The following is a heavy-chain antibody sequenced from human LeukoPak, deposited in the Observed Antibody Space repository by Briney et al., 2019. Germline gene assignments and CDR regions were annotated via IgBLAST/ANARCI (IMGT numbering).Heavy chain of an antibody. J-gene: IGHJ3*02. CDR3: AAPYSPGSSEGFDI. D-gene: IGHD1-26*01. V-gene: IGHV3-11*01. CDR1: EFTISDYY. CDR2: ITSGGTSI. Sequence: PGGSLRLSCAASEFTISDYYMSWIRQAPGKGLEWVSYITSGGTSIYYADSVKGRFTISRDNAKSSLYLQMNSLRAEDTAVYYCAAPYSPGSSEGFDIWGQGTMVTVSS.